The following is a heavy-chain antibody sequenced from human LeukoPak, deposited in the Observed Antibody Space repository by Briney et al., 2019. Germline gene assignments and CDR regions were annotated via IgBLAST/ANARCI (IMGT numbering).Heavy chain of an antibody. CDR1: GFTFGDYA. V-gene: IGHV3-23*01. Sequence: GGSLRLSCTASGFTFGDYAMSWVRQAPGKGLEWVSSISSSSSYIYYADSVKGRFTISRDNSKNTLYLQMNSLRAEDTAVYYCAKGKWPWPGAFDIWGQGTMVTVSS. D-gene: IGHD5-12*01. CDR2: ISSSSSYI. CDR3: AKGKWPWPGAFDI. J-gene: IGHJ3*02.